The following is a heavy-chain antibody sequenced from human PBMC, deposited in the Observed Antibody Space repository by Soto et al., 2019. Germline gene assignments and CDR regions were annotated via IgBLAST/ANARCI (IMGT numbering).Heavy chain of an antibody. V-gene: IGHV3-23*01. CDR3: AKDLRCSSTSCTTYYYYMDV. J-gene: IGHJ6*03. D-gene: IGHD2-2*01. Sequence: GGSLRLSCAASGFTFSSYAMSWVRQAPGKGLEWVSAISGSGGSTYYADSVKGRFTISRDNSKNTLYLQMNSLRAEDTAVYYCAKDLRCSSTSCTTYYYYMDVWGKGTTVTVSS. CDR2: ISGSGGST. CDR1: GFTFSSYA.